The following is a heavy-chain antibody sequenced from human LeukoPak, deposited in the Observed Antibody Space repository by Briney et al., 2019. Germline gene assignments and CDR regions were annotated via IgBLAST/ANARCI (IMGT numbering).Heavy chain of an antibody. CDR2: IYSGGST. Sequence: GGSLRLSCAASGFTVSSNYMSWVRQAPGKGLEWVSVIYSGGSTYYADSVKGRFTISRDNSKNTLYLQMNSLRAGDTAVYYCARGGNGSPYFDYWGQGTLVTVSS. CDR1: GFTVSSNY. J-gene: IGHJ4*02. CDR3: ARGGNGSPYFDY. V-gene: IGHV3-66*01. D-gene: IGHD1-26*01.